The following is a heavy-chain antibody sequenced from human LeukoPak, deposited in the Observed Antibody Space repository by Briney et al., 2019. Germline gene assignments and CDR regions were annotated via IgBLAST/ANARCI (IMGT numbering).Heavy chain of an antibody. CDR1: GYTFTSYG. CDR3: ARLKQDYYDSSGYYFDY. V-gene: IGHV1-18*01. Sequence: ASVKVSCKASGYTFTSYGISWVRQAPGQGLEWMGWISAYNGNTNYAQKLQGRVTMTTDTSTSTAYMELRSLRSDDTAVYYCARLKQDYYDSSGYYFDYWGQGTLVTVSS. D-gene: IGHD3-22*01. J-gene: IGHJ4*02. CDR2: ISAYNGNT.